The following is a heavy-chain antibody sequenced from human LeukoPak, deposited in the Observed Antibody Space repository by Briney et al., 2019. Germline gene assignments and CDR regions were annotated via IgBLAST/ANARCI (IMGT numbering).Heavy chain of an antibody. V-gene: IGHV4-39*07. CDR2: IYYSGST. CDR3: ARETTGGDGFDY. D-gene: IGHD3-16*01. CDR1: GGSISSSSYY. J-gene: IGHJ4*02. Sequence: SETLSLTCTVSGGSISSSSYYWGWIRQPPGKGLEWIGSIYYSGSTYYNPSLKSRVTISVDTSKNQFSLKLSSVTAADTAVYYCARETTGGDGFDYWGQGTLVTVSS.